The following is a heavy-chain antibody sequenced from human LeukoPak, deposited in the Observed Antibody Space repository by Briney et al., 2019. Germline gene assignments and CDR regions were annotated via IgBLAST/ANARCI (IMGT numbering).Heavy chain of an antibody. CDR1: GFSFSSYG. V-gene: IGHV3-33*01. D-gene: IGHD2-21*02. J-gene: IGHJ4*02. Sequence: GGSLRLSCAASGFSFSSYGMHWVRQAPGKGLEWVAVIWYDGSNKYYADAVKGRLTISRDNSKNTLYLQMNSLRAEDTAVYYCARDRVAYCGGDCPLDYWGQGTLVTVSS. CDR3: ARDRVAYCGGDCPLDY. CDR2: IWYDGSNK.